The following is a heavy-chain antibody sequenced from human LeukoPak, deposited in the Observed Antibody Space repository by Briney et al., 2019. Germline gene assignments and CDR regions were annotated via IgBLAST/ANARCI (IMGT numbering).Heavy chain of an antibody. J-gene: IGHJ4*02. CDR2: ISSSSSYI. CDR3: ARDLDPRDGYNRAFDY. D-gene: IGHD5-24*01. V-gene: IGHV3-21*01. Sequence: GGSLRLSCAASGFTFSSYSMNWVRQAPGKGLVWVSSISSSSSYIYYADSVKGRFTISRDNAKNSLYLQMDSLRAEDTAVYYCARDLDPRDGYNRAFDYLGQGTLVTVSS. CDR1: GFTFSSYS.